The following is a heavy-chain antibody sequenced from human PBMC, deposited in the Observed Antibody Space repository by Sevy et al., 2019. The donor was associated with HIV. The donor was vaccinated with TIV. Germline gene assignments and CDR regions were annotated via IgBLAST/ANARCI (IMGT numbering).Heavy chain of an antibody. D-gene: IGHD6-13*01. Sequence: GGSLRLSCVASGFTFSSYEMNWVRQAPGKGLEWVSYIRNSGSIIYYENSVKGRLTISKDNAKNSLYLQMNSLRAEDTAVYYCAREDGSRQYFQYWGQGTLVTVSS. CDR2: IRNSGSII. CDR1: GFTFSSYE. V-gene: IGHV3-48*03. J-gene: IGHJ1*01. CDR3: AREDGSRQYFQY.